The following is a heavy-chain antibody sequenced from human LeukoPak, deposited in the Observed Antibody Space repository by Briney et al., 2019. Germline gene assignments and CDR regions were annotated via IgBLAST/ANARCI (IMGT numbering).Heavy chain of an antibody. J-gene: IGHJ4*02. Sequence: ASVKVSCKASGYTFTSYGISWVRQAPGQGLEWMGWISAYDGNTNYAQKLQGRVTMTTDTSTSTAYMELRSLRSDDTAVYYCARDRAYSSGWYFDYWGQGTLVTVSS. CDR3: ARDRAYSSGWYFDY. CDR2: ISAYDGNT. D-gene: IGHD6-19*01. V-gene: IGHV1-18*01. CDR1: GYTFTSYG.